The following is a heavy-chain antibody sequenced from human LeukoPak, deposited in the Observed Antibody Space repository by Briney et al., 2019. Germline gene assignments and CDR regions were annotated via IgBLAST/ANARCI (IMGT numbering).Heavy chain of an antibody. CDR2: ISYDGSNK. CDR3: ARVPFHYYDSSGYYLYYYGMDV. V-gene: IGHV3-30-3*01. Sequence: GGSLRLSCAASGFTFSSYAMHWVRQAPGKGLEWVAVISYDGSNKYYADSVKGRFTISRDNSKNTLYLQMNSLRAEDTAVYYCARVPFHYYDSSGYYLYYYGMDVWGQGTTVTVSS. CDR1: GFTFSSYA. D-gene: IGHD3-22*01. J-gene: IGHJ6*02.